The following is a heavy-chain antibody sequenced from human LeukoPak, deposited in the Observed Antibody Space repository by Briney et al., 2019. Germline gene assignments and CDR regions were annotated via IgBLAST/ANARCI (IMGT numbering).Heavy chain of an antibody. CDR2: IYYSGST. D-gene: IGHD1-20*01. J-gene: IGHJ4*02. CDR1: GGSISSSSYY. CDR3: ARVSGLYNWNAFSLFDY. Sequence: SETLSLTCTVSGGSISSSSYYWGWIRQPPGKGLEWIGSIYYSGSTYYNPSLKSRVTISVDTSKNQFSLKLSSVTAADTAVYYCARVSGLYNWNAFSLFDYWGQGTLVTVSS. V-gene: IGHV4-39*01.